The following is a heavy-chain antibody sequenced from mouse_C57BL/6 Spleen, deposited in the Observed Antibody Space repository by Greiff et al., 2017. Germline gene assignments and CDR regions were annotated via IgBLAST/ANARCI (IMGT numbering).Heavy chain of an antibody. J-gene: IGHJ3*01. D-gene: IGHD1-1*01. CDR3: ARRYYGSSYEDAY. Sequence: QVQLQQPGAELVKPGASVKLSCKASGYTFTSYWMQWVKQRPGQGLEWIGEIDPSDSYTNYNQKFKGKARLTVDTSSSTAYMQLSSLTSEDSAVYYCARRYYGSSYEDAYWGQGTLVTVSA. V-gene: IGHV1-50*01. CDR1: GYTFTSYW. CDR2: IDPSDSYT.